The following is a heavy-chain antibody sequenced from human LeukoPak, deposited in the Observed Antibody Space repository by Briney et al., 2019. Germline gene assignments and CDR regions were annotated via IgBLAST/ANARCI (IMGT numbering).Heavy chain of an antibody. CDR2: IYYSGST. CDR1: GGSVSSGSYY. V-gene: IGHV4-61*01. Sequence: SETLSLTCTVSGGSVSSGSYYWSWIRQPPGKGLEWIVYIYYSGSTNYNPSLKSRVTISVDTSKNQFSLKLSSVTAADTAVYYCARGEWELLRWYFDLWGRGTLVTVSS. CDR3: ARGEWELLRWYFDL. D-gene: IGHD1-26*01. J-gene: IGHJ2*01.